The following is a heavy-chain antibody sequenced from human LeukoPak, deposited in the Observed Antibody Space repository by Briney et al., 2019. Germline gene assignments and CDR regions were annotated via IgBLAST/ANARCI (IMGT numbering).Heavy chain of an antibody. V-gene: IGHV3-48*01. J-gene: IGHJ5*02. D-gene: IGHD3-10*01. CDR1: RFTFSSYS. CDR3: VRQLVS. CDR2: ISSTSSTI. Sequence: GGSLRLSCAASRFTFSSYSMNWVRQAPGKGLEWLSYISSTSSTIYYADSVKGRFTISRDNAKNSLYLQMNSLRAEDTAVYYCVRQLVSWGQGTLVTVSS.